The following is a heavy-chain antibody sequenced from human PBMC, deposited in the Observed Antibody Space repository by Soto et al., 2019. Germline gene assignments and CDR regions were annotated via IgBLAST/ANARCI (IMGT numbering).Heavy chain of an antibody. CDR2: IYYGGST. CDR3: ARDLKCSGGSCYPGFDP. J-gene: IGHJ5*02. Sequence: QVQLQESGPGLVKPSQTLSLTCTVSGGSISSGGYYWSWIRQHPGKGLEWIGYIYYGGSTYYNPSLKGRVTISVDTSKNQFSLKLSSVTAADTAVYYCARDLKCSGGSCYPGFDPWGQGTLVTVSS. D-gene: IGHD2-15*01. V-gene: IGHV4-31*03. CDR1: GGSISSGGYY.